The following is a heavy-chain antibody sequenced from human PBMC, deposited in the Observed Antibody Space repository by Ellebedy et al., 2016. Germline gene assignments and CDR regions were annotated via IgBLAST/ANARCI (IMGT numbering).Heavy chain of an antibody. Sequence: AISGSGGSTYYADSVKGRFTISRDNSNNTLYLQMNSLRAEDTAIYYCAKDGGELDVVVVGAIATGTADFDYWGQGTLVTVSS. CDR2: ISGSGGST. CDR3: AKDGGELDVVVVGAIATGTADFDY. V-gene: IGHV3-23*01. J-gene: IGHJ4*02. D-gene: IGHD2-15*01.